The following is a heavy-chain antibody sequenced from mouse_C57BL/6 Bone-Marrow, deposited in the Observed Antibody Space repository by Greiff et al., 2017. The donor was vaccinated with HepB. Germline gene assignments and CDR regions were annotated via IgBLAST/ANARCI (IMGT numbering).Heavy chain of an antibody. V-gene: IGHV1-74*01. CDR1: GYTFTSYW. Sequence: QVQLKQPGAELVKPGASVKVSCKASGYTFTSYWMHWVKQRPGQGLEWIGRIHPSDSDTNYNQKFKGKATLTVDKSSSTAYMQLSSLTSEDSAVYYCAITYDGYYDGHFDYWGQGTTLTVSS. J-gene: IGHJ2*01. CDR3: AITYDGYYDGHFDY. D-gene: IGHD2-3*01. CDR2: IHPSDSDT.